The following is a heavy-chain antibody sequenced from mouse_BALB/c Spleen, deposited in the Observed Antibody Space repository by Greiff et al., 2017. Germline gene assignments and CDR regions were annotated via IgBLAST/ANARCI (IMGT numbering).Heavy chain of an antibody. J-gene: IGHJ1*01. D-gene: IGHD2-4*01. CDR1: GFTFSSYA. V-gene: IGHV5-6-5*01. Sequence: EVKLMESGGGLVKPGGSLKLSCAASGFTFSSYAMSWVRQTPEKRLEWVASISSGGSTYYPDSVKGRFTISRDNARNILYLQMSSLRSEDTAMYYCARKATMITTWYFDVWGAGTTVTVSS. CDR2: ISSGGST. CDR3: ARKATMITTWYFDV.